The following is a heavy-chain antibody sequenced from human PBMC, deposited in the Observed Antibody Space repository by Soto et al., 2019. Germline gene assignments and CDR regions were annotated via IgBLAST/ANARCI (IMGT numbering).Heavy chain of an antibody. CDR2: IIPIFGTA. CDR3: ARVRAAAAMRWFDP. V-gene: IGHV1-69*01. J-gene: IGHJ5*02. CDR1: GGTFSSYA. D-gene: IGHD2-2*01. Sequence: VKVSCKASGGTFSSYAISWVRQAPGQGLEWMGGIIPIFGTANYAQKFQGRVTITADESTSTAYMELSSLRSEDTAVYYCARVRAAAAMRWFDPWGQGTLVTVSS.